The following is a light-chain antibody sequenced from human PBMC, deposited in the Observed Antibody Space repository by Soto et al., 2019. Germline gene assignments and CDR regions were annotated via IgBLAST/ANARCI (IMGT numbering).Light chain of an antibody. CDR1: QSISSY. CDR2: AAS. CDR3: QQSYNTLPT. Sequence: DIPMTQSPSSLSASVGDRVTITCRASQSISSYLNWYQQKPGKAPKPLIYAASSLQSGVPSRFSGSGSGTDFTLTISSLQPEDFATYYCQQSYNTLPTFGQGTKVEIK. V-gene: IGKV1-39*01. J-gene: IGKJ1*01.